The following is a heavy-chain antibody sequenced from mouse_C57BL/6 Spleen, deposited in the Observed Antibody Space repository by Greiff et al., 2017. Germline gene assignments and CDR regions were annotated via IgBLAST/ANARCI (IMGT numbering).Heavy chain of an antibody. CDR2: IWRGGST. D-gene: IGHD2-4*01. CDR1: GFSLTSYG. Sequence: VQLKESGPGLVQPSQSLSITCTVSGFSLTSYGVHWVRQSPGKGLEWLGVIWRGGSTDYNAAFMSRLSITKDNSKSNVFFKMNSLQADDTAINYCANYDYDGLSAMAYWGQGTSVTVSS. J-gene: IGHJ4*01. CDR3: ANYDYDGLSAMAY. V-gene: IGHV2-5*01.